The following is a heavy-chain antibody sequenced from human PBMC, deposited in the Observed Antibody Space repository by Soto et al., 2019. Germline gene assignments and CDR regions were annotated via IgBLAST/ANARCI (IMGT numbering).Heavy chain of an antibody. D-gene: IGHD3-3*01. J-gene: IGHJ5*02. Sequence: GGSLRLSCAASGFTFSSYSMNWVRQAPGKGLEWVSYISSSSSTIYYADSVKGRFTISRDNAKNSLYLQMNSLRDEDTAVYYCARDYYDFWSGYYTEFDLWRHGTLVTVS. CDR2: ISSSSSTI. V-gene: IGHV3-48*02. CDR1: GFTFSSYS. CDR3: ARDYYDFWSGYYTEFDL.